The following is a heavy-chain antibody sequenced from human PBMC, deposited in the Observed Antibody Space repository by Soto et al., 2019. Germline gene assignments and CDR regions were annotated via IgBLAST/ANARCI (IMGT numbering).Heavy chain of an antibody. J-gene: IGHJ5*02. CDR1: GGTFSSYA. D-gene: IGHD3-10*01. CDR3: ARGPPYYYGSGSNYFDP. CDR2: IIPIFGTA. Sequence: GASVKVSCKASGGTFSSYAISWVRQAPGQGLEWMGGIIPIFGTANYAQKFQGRVTITADESTSTAYMELSCLRSEDTAVYYCARGPPYYYGSGSNYFDPWGQGTLVTVSS. V-gene: IGHV1-69*13.